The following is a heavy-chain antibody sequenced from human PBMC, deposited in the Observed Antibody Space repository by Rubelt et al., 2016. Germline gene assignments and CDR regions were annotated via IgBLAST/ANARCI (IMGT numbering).Heavy chain of an antibody. CDR3: AKDAYSSGWSYFDS. V-gene: IGHV3-30*02. J-gene: IGHJ4*02. D-gene: IGHD6-19*01. Sequence: DSVKGRFTISRDNSKNTLYLQMNSLRAEDTAVYYCAKDAYSSGWSYFDSWGQGTLVTVSS.